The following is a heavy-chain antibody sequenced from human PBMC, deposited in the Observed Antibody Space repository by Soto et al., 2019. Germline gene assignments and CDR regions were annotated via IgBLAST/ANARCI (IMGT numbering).Heavy chain of an antibody. Sequence: PSETLSLTCTVSGDSISTDYWSWIRQSPGKGLEWIGFIYYGGSTNYNPSLKSRVTISVDTSKNQFSLKLSSVTAADTAVYYCAIYGGNSVYFDYWGQGTLVTVSS. J-gene: IGHJ4*02. CDR3: AIYGGNSVYFDY. D-gene: IGHD4-17*01. CDR1: GDSISTDY. V-gene: IGHV4-59*08. CDR2: IYYGGST.